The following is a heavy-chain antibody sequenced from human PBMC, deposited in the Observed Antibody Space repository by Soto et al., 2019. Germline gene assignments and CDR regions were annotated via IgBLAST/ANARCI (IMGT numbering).Heavy chain of an antibody. V-gene: IGHV1-8*01. CDR1: GYTFTSYY. J-gene: IGHJ5*02. CDR3: ARGYCSGGSCYSPYNWFDP. D-gene: IGHD2-15*01. CDR2: MNPNSGNT. Sequence: ASVNVSFKSSGYTFTSYYMNWVRQATGQGLEWMGWMNPNSGNTGYAQKFQGRVTMTRNTSISTAYMELSSLRSEDTAVYYCARGYCSGGSCYSPYNWFDPWGQGTLVTVSS.